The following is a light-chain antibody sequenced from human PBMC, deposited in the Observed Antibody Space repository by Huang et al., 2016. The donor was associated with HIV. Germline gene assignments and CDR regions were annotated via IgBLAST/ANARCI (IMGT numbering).Light chain of an antibody. CDR2: DAS. CDR1: QDLSNY. V-gene: IGKV1-33*01. CDR3: QQYDNLPIT. Sequence: DIQMTQSPSSLSSSVGDRVTITCQAIQDLSNYLNWYQQKPGKAPKLLIYDASNLETGVPSRFSGSGSGTDFTFTISSLQPEDIATYYCQQYDNLPITFGQGTRLEIK. J-gene: IGKJ5*01.